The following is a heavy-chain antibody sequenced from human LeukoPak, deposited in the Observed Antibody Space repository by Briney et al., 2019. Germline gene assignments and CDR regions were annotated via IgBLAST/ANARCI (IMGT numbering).Heavy chain of an antibody. CDR2: IGSRGTYI. J-gene: IGHJ6*03. Sequence: GGSLRLSCAASGFTFTDHFMNWVRQAPGKGLEWVSSIGSRGTYIYYADSVKGRFTISRDNAKNLLFLQMNSLRAEDTAVYYCARDRLLEDRDYHYYYYMDVWGIGTTVTVSS. CDR3: ARDRLLEDRDYHYYYYMDV. D-gene: IGHD1-1*01. CDR1: GFTFTDHF. V-gene: IGHV3-21*01.